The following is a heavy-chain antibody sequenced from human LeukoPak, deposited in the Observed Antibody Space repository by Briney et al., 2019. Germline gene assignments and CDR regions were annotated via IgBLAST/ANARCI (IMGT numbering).Heavy chain of an antibody. CDR3: ARGPPPWYQAFDY. D-gene: IGHD2-2*01. V-gene: IGHV1-69*13. Sequence: SVKVSCRASAGTFSSYASSWVRRAPGQGLEWMGGIIPIFGTANYAQKFQRRVTITADESTSTAYMELSSLRSEDTAVYYCARGPPPWYQAFDYWGPGTLVTASS. CDR1: AGTFSSYA. CDR2: IIPIFGTA. J-gene: IGHJ4*02.